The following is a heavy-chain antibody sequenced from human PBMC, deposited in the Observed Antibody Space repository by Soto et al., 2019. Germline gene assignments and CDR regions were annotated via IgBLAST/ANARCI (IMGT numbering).Heavy chain of an antibody. J-gene: IGHJ6*03. CDR2: MNPDGSTK. D-gene: IGHD2-21*02. CDR3: ARHCHYCIDV. V-gene: IGHV3-7*01. Sequence: EAQLVESGGGLVQPGGSLRLSCAASGFTFSNSWMTWFRQTPGKGLEWVANMNPDGSTKNYVDSVKGRFTISRDNAQNSLYLQMNSLRAEDTAVFYCARHCHYCIDVWGRGTTVTVSS. CDR1: GFTFSNSW.